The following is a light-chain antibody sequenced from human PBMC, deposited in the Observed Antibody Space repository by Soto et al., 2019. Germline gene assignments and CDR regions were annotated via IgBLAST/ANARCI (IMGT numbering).Light chain of an antibody. Sequence: QAVVTQPPSVSGAPGQRVTISCTGSSSNIGTGYDVHWYQQLPGTAPKLLIYGTRNRPSGVPDRFSGSKSGTSASLAITGLQAEDEADYYCQSYDSSLSGSSVFGTGTKLTVL. J-gene: IGLJ1*01. CDR3: QSYDSSLSGSSV. CDR2: GTR. V-gene: IGLV1-40*01. CDR1: SSNIGTGYD.